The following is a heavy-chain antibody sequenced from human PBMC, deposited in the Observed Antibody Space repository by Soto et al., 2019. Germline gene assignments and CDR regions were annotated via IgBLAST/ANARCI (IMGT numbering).Heavy chain of an antibody. V-gene: IGHV3-23*01. CDR1: GFTFSSYA. Sequence: GGSLRLSCAASGFTFSSYAMSWVRQAPGKGLEWVSAISGSGGSTYYADSVKGRFTISRDNSKNTRYLQMNSLRAEDTAVYYCAKFYYYDSSGYYYFYYFDYWGQGTLVTVSS. CDR2: ISGSGGST. D-gene: IGHD3-22*01. CDR3: AKFYYYDSSGYYYFYYFDY. J-gene: IGHJ4*02.